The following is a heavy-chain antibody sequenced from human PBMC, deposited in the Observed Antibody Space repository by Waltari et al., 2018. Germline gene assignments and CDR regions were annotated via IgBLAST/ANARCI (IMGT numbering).Heavy chain of an antibody. J-gene: IGHJ2*01. Sequence: EVQLVQSGAEVKKPGESLKISCKGSGYSFTSYWIGWVRQMPGKGLEWMGIIYPGAPGTRDSPSFQGKVTIAADKSISTGDLQWSSLKAAGTAMYYCARHQAVAGKGYWYVDLWGRGTLVTVSS. CDR3: ARHQAVAGKGYWYVDL. CDR1: GYSFTSYW. D-gene: IGHD6-19*01. V-gene: IGHV5-51*01. CDR2: IYPGAPGT.